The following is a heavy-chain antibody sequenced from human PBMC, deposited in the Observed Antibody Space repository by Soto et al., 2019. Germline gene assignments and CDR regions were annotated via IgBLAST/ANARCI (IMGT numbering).Heavy chain of an antibody. J-gene: IGHJ4*02. Sequence: PGGSLRLSCAASGFTFSSYSMNWVRQAPGKGLEWVSYISSSSSTIYYADSVKGRFTISRDNAKNSLYLQMNSLRAEDTAVYYCARDRGPAYGDYALYFDYWGQGTLVTVSS. CDR2: ISSSSSTI. V-gene: IGHV3-48*01. D-gene: IGHD4-17*01. CDR3: ARDRGPAYGDYALYFDY. CDR1: GFTFSSYS.